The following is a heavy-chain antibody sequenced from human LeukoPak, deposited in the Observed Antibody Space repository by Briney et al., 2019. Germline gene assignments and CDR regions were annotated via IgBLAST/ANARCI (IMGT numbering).Heavy chain of an antibody. CDR1: GGSINVYY. Sequence: PSETLSLTCSVSGGSINVYYWNWIRQSPGEGLEWIGSISYSGNTNYNPSLKSRVTISIDTSKNRFSLKVSSVTAADTAMYYCARGGSRSYTSSTLDYWGQGTLVTVSS. CDR3: ARGGSRSYTSSTLDY. V-gene: IGHV4-59*01. CDR2: ISYSGNT. D-gene: IGHD6-6*01. J-gene: IGHJ4*02.